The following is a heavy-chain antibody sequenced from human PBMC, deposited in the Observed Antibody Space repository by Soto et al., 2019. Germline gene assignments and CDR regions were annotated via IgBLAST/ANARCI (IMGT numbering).Heavy chain of an antibody. V-gene: IGHV3-30-3*01. D-gene: IGHD3-16*01. CDR1: GFTFRNYA. J-gene: IGHJ6*02. Sequence: GGSLRLSCAASGFTFRNYAMHWVRQAPGKGLEWVATISYDGDNKYYTDSVKGPFTIPRDNSKNTLYLQMNSLRPEDTAVYYCARPWGQLSTYYYGMDTWGQGTTVTVSS. CDR2: ISYDGDNK. CDR3: ARPWGQLSTYYYGMDT.